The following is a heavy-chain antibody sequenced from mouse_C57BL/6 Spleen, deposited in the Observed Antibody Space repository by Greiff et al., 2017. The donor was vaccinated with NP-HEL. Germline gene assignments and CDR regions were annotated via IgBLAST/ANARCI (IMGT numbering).Heavy chain of an antibody. CDR3: ARGINYYGSSYDAMDY. Sequence: VQLKQSGPELVKPGASVKIPCKASGYTFTDYNMDWVKQSHGKSLEWIGDINPNNGGTIYNQKFKGKATLTVDKSSSTAYMELRSLTSEDTAVYYCARGINYYGSSYDAMDYWGQGTSVTVSS. CDR2: INPNNGGT. D-gene: IGHD1-1*01. CDR1: GYTFTDYN. V-gene: IGHV1-18*01. J-gene: IGHJ4*01.